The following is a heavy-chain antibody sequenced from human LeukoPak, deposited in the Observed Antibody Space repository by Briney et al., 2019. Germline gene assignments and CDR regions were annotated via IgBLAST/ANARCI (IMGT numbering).Heavy chain of an antibody. D-gene: IGHD6-19*01. CDR3: ARDVAYSSGWYSDYYMDV. CDR2: TYYRSKWYN. V-gene: IGHV6-1*01. Sequence: SQTLSLTCAISGDSVSSNSAAWNWIRQSPSRGLEWLGRTYYRSKWYNDYAVSVKSRITINPDTSKNQFSLQQNSVTPEDTAVYYCARDVAYSSGWYSDYYMDVWGKGTTVTVSS. J-gene: IGHJ6*03. CDR1: GDSVSSNSAA.